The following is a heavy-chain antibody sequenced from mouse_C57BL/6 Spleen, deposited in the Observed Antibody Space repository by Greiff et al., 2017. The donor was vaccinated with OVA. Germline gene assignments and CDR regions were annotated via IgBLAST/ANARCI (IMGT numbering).Heavy chain of an antibody. Sequence: EVQLQESGPELVKPGASVKMSCKASGYTFTDYNMHWVKQSHGKSLEWIGYINPNNGGTSYNQKFKGKATLTVNKSSSTAYMELRSLTSEDSAVYYCARGGLRGNYVLYWGQGTTLTVSS. V-gene: IGHV1-22*01. J-gene: IGHJ2*01. CDR2: INPNNGGT. D-gene: IGHD2-1*01. CDR1: GYTFTDYN. CDR3: ARGGLRGNYVLY.